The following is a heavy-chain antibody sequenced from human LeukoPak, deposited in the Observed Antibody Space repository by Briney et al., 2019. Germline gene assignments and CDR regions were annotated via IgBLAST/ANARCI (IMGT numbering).Heavy chain of an antibody. J-gene: IGHJ4*02. CDR3: ACIVGATFFTSVDY. V-gene: IGHV3-30*02. CDR2: IRYDGSNK. CDR1: GFTFISDG. Sequence: PGGSLILSCAASGFTFISDGMHWVRQAPGKGLEGVAFIRYDGSNKYYADAVKGRFTISRDNSKNTLYLKMNSLRAEDAAVYYCACIVGATFFTSVDYWGQGTLVTVSS. D-gene: IGHD1-26*01.